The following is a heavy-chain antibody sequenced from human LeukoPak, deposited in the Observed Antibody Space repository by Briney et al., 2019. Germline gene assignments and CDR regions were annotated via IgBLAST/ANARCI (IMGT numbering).Heavy chain of an antibody. CDR2: IIPILGIA. V-gene: IGHV1-69*04. Sequence: SVKVSCKASGGTFSSYAISWVRQAPGQGLEWMGRIIPILGIANYAQKFQGRVTITADKSTSTAYMELSSLRSEDTVVYYCARDSGIAMWSGIAAAGTRWFDPWGQGTLVTVSS. CDR1: GGTFSSYA. CDR3: ARDSGIAMWSGIAAAGTRWFDP. J-gene: IGHJ5*02. D-gene: IGHD6-13*01.